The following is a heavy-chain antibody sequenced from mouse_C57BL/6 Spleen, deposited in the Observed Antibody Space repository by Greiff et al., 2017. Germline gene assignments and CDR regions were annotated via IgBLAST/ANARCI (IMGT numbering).Heavy chain of an antibody. CDR3: ARVYYSTGSAMDY. CDR1: GYSITSGYY. CDR2: ISYDGSN. Sequence: EVQLQQSGPGLVKPSQSLSLTCSVTGYSITSGYYWNWIRQFPGNKLEWMGYISYDGSNNYNPSLKNRISITRDTSKNQFFLKLNSVTTEDTATYYCARVYYSTGSAMDYWGQGTSVTVSS. J-gene: IGHJ4*01. V-gene: IGHV3-6*01. D-gene: IGHD1-1*01.